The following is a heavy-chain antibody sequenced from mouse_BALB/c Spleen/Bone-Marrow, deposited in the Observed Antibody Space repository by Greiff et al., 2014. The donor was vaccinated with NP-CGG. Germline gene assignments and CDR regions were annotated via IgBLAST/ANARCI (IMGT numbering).Heavy chain of an antibody. D-gene: IGHD2-4*01. Sequence: DVKLQESGPGLVKPSQSLSLTCTVTGYSITSDYAWNWIRQFPENKLEWMGYISYSGSTSYNPSLKSRISITRDTSKNQFFLQLNSVTTEDTATYYCARYDYDGVDYWGQGTTLTVSS. V-gene: IGHV3-2*02. J-gene: IGHJ2*01. CDR3: ARYDYDGVDY. CDR2: ISYSGST. CDR1: GYSITSDYA.